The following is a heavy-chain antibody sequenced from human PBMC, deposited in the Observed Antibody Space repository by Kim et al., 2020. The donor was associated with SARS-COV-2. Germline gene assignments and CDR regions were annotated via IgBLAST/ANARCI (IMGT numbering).Heavy chain of an antibody. CDR1: GFTFSAAP. CDR2: IGNKADSHAT. J-gene: IGHJ4*02. V-gene: IGHV3-73*01. CDR3: ARGLVSRD. Sequence: RGSLRLSCAASGFTFSAAPMHWVRQASGKGPEWLGRIGNKADSHATTYAASVKGRFTISRDDSKNTAYLQMSSLQSEDTAVYYCARGLVSRDWGEGTLVT. D-gene: IGHD6-19*01.